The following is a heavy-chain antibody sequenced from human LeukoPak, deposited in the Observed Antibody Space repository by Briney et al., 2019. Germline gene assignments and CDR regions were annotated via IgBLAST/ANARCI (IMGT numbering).Heavy chain of an antibody. CDR3: AKDSREQWLVPSG. V-gene: IGHV3-30*18. CDR2: ISYDGSNK. J-gene: IGHJ4*02. CDR1: GFTVTNYW. D-gene: IGHD6-19*01. Sequence: PGGSLRLSCTASGFTVTNYWLHWVRQAPGKGLEWVAVISYDGSNKYYADSVKGRFTISRDNSKNTLYLQMNSLRAEDTAVYYCAKDSREQWLVPSGWGQGTLVTVSS.